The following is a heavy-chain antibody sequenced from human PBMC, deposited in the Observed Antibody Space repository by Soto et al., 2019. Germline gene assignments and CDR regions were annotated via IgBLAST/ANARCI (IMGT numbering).Heavy chain of an antibody. Sequence: ASVKVSCKASGGTFSSYAISWVRQAPGQGLEWMGGTIPIFGTANYAQKFQGRVTITADESTSTAYMELSSLRSGDTAVYYCARDSGAVGASRGGMDVWGQGTTVTVSS. CDR1: GGTFSSYA. J-gene: IGHJ6*02. D-gene: IGHD1-26*01. CDR2: TIPIFGTA. V-gene: IGHV1-69*13. CDR3: ARDSGAVGASRGGMDV.